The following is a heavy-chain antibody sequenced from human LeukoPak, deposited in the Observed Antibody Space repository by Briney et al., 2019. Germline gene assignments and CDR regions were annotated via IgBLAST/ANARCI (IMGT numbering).Heavy chain of an antibody. CDR3: ANENGDVDY. V-gene: IGHV3-23*01. D-gene: IGHD4-17*01. Sequence: GGSLRLSCAASGFTFSSYAMSWVRQAPGKGLEWVSAISGSGGSTYYADSVKGRFAISRVNSKNTLYLQMYSLRAEDTAVYYCANENGDVDYWGQGTLVTVSS. CDR2: ISGSGGST. J-gene: IGHJ4*02. CDR1: GFTFSSYA.